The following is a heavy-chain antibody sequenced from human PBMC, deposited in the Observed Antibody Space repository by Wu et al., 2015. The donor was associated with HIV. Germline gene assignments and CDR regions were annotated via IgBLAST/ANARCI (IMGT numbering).Heavy chain of an antibody. V-gene: IGHV1-69*05. Sequence: QVQLVQSGAEVKKPGSSVKVTCKASGAGFTSYAVSWVRQAPGQGLEWMGGINPLFGTTQHTRRFQDRLTFTTDESKTTVYMELSSLRSEDTAVYYCARNTDSVATSLYSLGVWGPGTTVTVSS. CDR3: ARNTDSVATSLYSLGV. J-gene: IGHJ6*02. CDR2: INPLFGTT. CDR1: GAGFTSYA. D-gene: IGHD6-19*01.